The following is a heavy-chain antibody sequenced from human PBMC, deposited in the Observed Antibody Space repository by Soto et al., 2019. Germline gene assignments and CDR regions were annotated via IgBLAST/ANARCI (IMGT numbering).Heavy chain of an antibody. J-gene: IGHJ4*02. D-gene: IGHD5-18*01. CDR1: GYTFTSSD. V-gene: IGHV1-8*01. CDR2: MNPHSSNT. Sequence: QVQLVQSGAEVKKPGASVKVSCKASGYTFTSSDINWVRQATGQGLEWMGWMNPHSSNTGYAQKFQGRVTMTGNTSISTAYMELSSLRSEDTAVYYCARGRGRGSSYGPTMKTASDFWGQGTLVTVSS. CDR3: ARGRGRGSSYGPTMKTASDF.